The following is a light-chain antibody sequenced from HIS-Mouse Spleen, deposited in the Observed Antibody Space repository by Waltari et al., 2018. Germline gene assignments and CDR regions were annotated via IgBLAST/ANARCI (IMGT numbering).Light chain of an antibody. Sequence: QSALTQPASVSGSPGQSITISCTGTSSDVGGYNYVSWYQQHPGKAPKLMIYDVSNRPSVVSNRFSGSKSGNTASLTISGLQAEDEADYYCSSYTSSSTLWVCGGGTKLTVL. CDR3: SSYTSSSTLWV. J-gene: IGLJ2*01. V-gene: IGLV2-14*03. CDR1: SSDVGGYNY. CDR2: DVS.